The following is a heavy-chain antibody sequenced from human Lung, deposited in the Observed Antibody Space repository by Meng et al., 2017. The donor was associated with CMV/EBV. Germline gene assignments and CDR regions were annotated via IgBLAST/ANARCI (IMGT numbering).Heavy chain of an antibody. Sequence: GGSLRLXCAASGFTFSTYSMNWVRQAPGKGLEWVSFITSSSSYIYYADSVRGRFTISRDNAKNSLYLQMNSLRAEDTAVYYCAIYCSTTNCPPGHDAFDIWXQGTXVTVSS. V-gene: IGHV3-21*01. CDR2: ITSSSSYI. CDR3: AIYCSTTNCPPGHDAFDI. D-gene: IGHD2-2*01. J-gene: IGHJ3*02. CDR1: GFTFSTYS.